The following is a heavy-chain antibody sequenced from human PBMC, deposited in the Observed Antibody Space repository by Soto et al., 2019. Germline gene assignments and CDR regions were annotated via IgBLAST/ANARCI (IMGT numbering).Heavy chain of an antibody. CDR3: ASGGIQLWLLSDD. CDR2: ISGSGSST. V-gene: IGHV3-23*01. CDR1: GFTFSTYA. Sequence: GGSLRLSCAASGFTFSTYAMIWVRQAPGKGLEWVSAISGSGSSTFHADSVKGRFTISRDNSKNTLYLQMNTLRADDTAVYYCASGGIQLWLLSDDWGQGTLVTVSS. D-gene: IGHD5-18*01. J-gene: IGHJ4*02.